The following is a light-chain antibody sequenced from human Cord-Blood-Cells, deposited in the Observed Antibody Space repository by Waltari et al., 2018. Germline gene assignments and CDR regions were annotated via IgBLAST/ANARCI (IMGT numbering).Light chain of an antibody. Sequence: QSALTQPASVSGSPGQSTTTSCTGTSSDVGGSNYVPRYQQPPGNAPKRIIYDVTKRPSRVSHRFSGSKSGNTASLTITALQARDEADYYCSSYTSSSTLYVFGAGTKVTVL. J-gene: IGLJ1*01. V-gene: IGLV2-14*01. CDR3: SSYTSSSTLYV. CDR2: DVT. CDR1: SSDVGGSNY.